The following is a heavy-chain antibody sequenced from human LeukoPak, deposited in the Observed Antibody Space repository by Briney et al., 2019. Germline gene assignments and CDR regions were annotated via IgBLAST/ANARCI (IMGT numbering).Heavy chain of an antibody. V-gene: IGHV4-34*01. J-gene: IGHJ4*02. CDR3: ASARFDY. CDR1: GGSLSGNY. Sequence: SETLSLTCVVYGGSLSGNYWTWIRQPPGKGLEWIGEIDHRGRTNYNPSLKSRVTISVDTSKKQFSLKLTSVTVADTAVYYCASARFDYWGQGTLVTVSS. CDR2: IDHRGRT.